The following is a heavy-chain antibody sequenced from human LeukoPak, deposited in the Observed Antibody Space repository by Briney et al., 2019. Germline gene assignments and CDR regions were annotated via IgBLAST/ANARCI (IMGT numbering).Heavy chain of an antibody. D-gene: IGHD5-12*01. CDR2: INHSGST. CDR1: GGSFIGYY. CDR3: ARGRGIVATISRYYYYYYMDV. Sequence: SGTLSLTCAVYGGSFIGYYWSWIRQPPGKGLEWIGEINHSGSTNYNPSLKSRVTISVDTSKNQFSLKLSSVTAADTAVYYCARGRGIVATISRYYYYYYMDVWGKGTTVTVSS. J-gene: IGHJ6*03. V-gene: IGHV4-34*01.